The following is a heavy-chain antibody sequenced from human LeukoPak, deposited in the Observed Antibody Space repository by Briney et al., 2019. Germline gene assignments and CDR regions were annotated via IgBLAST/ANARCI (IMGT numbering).Heavy chain of an antibody. CDR3: ARRYSSSWYGKIPFDY. CDR2: INHSGST. D-gene: IGHD6-13*01. CDR1: GGSFSGYY. J-gene: IGHJ4*02. V-gene: IGHV4-34*01. Sequence: SETLSLTCAVYGGSFSGYYWSWIRQPPGKGLEWIGEINHSGSTNYNPSLKSRVTISVDTSKNQFSLKLSSVTAADTAVYYCARRYSSSWYGKIPFDYWGQGTQVTVSS.